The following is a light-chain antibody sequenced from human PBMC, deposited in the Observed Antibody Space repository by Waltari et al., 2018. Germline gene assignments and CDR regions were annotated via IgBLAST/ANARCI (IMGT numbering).Light chain of an antibody. CDR3: QQYHDYPWT. CDR2: AAS. Sequence: AIRMTQSPSSLSASIGDRVTSSCRASQGVSTYLAWYQQKPGKAPSLLIHAASTLQSGVPSRFSGSGTGTDFTLTITCLQSEDFATYYCQQYHDYPWTFGQGTKVDI. CDR1: QGVSTY. V-gene: IGKV1-8*01. J-gene: IGKJ1*01.